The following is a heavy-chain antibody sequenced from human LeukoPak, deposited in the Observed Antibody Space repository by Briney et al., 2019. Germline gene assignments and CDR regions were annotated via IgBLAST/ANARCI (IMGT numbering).Heavy chain of an antibody. CDR3: ARGNDYGDYVDNYYYYGMDV. CDR2: IIPIFGTA. CDR1: GGTFSSYA. V-gene: IGHV1-69*06. Sequence: ASVKVSCKASGGTFSSYAISWVRQAPGQGLEWMGGIIPIFGTANYAQKFQGRVTITADKSTSTAYVELSSLRSEDTAVYYCARGNDYGDYVDNYYYYGMDVWGKGTTVTVSS. J-gene: IGHJ6*04. D-gene: IGHD4-17*01.